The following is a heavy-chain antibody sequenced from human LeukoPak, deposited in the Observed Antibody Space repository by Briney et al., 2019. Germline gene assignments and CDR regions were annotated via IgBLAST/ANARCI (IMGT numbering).Heavy chain of an antibody. J-gene: IGHJ4*02. D-gene: IGHD2-15*01. CDR1: GYTFTSYY. CDR2: INPSGGST. Sequence: ASVKVSCKASGYTFTSYYMHWVRQAPGQGLEWMGIINPSGGSTSYAQKFQGRVTITRDTSASTAYMELSSLRSEDMAVYYCASSPCSGGSCYYGEIDYWGQGTLVTVSS. CDR3: ASSPCSGGSCYYGEIDY. V-gene: IGHV1-46*01.